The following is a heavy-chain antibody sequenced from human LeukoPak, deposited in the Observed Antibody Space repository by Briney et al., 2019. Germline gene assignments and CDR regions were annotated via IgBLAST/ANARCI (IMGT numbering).Heavy chain of an antibody. Sequence: AGESLKISCKGSGYNFTTYWIGWVRQMPGKGLEWMGIIYPGDSDSKYSRSFQGQVTTSADKSINTAYLQWSSLKASDSAMYYCARRLGGADVFDIWGQGTMVTVSS. D-gene: IGHD3-16*01. V-gene: IGHV5-51*01. CDR1: GYNFTTYW. CDR3: ARRLGGADVFDI. CDR2: IYPGDSDS. J-gene: IGHJ3*02.